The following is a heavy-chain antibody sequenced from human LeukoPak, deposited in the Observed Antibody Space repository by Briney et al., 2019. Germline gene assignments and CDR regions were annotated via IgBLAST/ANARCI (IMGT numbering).Heavy chain of an antibody. CDR1: GFTFSGYW. Sequence: GGSLRLSCAASGFTFSGYWMHWVRQAPGKGLEWVSTTSAGGSSTYYADSVKGRFTISRDNTKNTLYLQMNSLRAEDTAVYYCARDRSWEGNFDYWGQGTLVTVSS. CDR3: ARDRSWEGNFDY. J-gene: IGHJ4*02. CDR2: TSAGGSST. D-gene: IGHD1-26*01. V-gene: IGHV3-74*01.